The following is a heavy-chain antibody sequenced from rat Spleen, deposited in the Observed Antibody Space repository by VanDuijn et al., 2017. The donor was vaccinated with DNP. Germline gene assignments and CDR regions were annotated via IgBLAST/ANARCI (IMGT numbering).Heavy chain of an antibody. J-gene: IGHJ2*01. V-gene: IGHV2-77*01. CDR3: ARWRIGPHYFDY. Sequence: QVQMKETGPGLVQTTQTLSVTCTVSGFSLTSYGVHWVRQAPGKGLEWMGFISSAGSTNYNPSLKSRISITRDTSKNQFFLHLHSVTTEDTATFYCARWRIGPHYFDYWGQGVMVTVSS. CDR1: GFSLTSYG. D-gene: IGHD1-11*01. CDR2: ISSAGST.